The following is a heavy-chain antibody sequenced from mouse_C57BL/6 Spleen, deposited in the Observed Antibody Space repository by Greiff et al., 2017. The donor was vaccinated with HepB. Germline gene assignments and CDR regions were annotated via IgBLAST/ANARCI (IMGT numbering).Heavy chain of an antibody. CDR2: IHPNSGST. V-gene: IGHV1-64*01. D-gene: IGHD2-3*01. CDR1: GYTFTSYW. Sequence: VQLQQPGAELVKPGASVKLSCKASGYTFTSYWMHWVKQRPGQGLEWIGMIHPNSGSTNYNEKFKSKATLTVDKSSSTAYMQLSSLTSEDSAVYYCARADDGYYFWYFDVWGTGTTVTVSS. J-gene: IGHJ1*03. CDR3: ARADDGYYFWYFDV.